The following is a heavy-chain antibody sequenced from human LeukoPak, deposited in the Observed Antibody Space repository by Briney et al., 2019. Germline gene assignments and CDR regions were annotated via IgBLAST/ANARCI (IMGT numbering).Heavy chain of an antibody. CDR1: GYTFTSYV. CDR2: ISAYNGNT. D-gene: IGHD2-2*03. Sequence: ASVKVSCKASGYTFTSYVISWVRQAPGQGLEWMGWISAYNGNTNYAQKLQGRVTVTTHTSTSTAYMELKSLRSDDTAVYYCVRIDHGSYDYWGQGTLVTVSS. V-gene: IGHV1-18*01. J-gene: IGHJ4*02. CDR3: VRIDHGSYDY.